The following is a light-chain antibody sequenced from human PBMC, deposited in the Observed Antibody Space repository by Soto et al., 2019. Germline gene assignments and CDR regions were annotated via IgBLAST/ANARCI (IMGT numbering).Light chain of an antibody. CDR1: QGISSY. CDR3: QHYHRYST. Sequence: DMQLTPSPSSLSESVGDRVTITCRVSQGISSYLKWYRQKPGKVLKLLIYSASNLQSGVPSRFSGSGSGTEFTLTISSLDSDYFATYYCQHYHRYSTFGQGTKVDI. CDR2: SAS. J-gene: IGKJ1*01. V-gene: IGKV1-27*01.